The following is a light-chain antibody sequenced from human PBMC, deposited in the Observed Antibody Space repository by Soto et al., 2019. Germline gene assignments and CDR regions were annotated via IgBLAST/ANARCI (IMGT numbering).Light chain of an antibody. V-gene: IGLV2-14*01. J-gene: IGLJ2*01. Sequence: QSALTQPASVSGSPGQSITISCTGTSSDVGGYSYVSWYQQHPGKTPKLMIYEVSNRPAGVSHRFSGSKSGNTASLTISGLQTEDEAEYYCSSFSSITREVFGGVTTLTVL. CDR3: SSFSSITREV. CDR2: EVS. CDR1: SSDVGGYSY.